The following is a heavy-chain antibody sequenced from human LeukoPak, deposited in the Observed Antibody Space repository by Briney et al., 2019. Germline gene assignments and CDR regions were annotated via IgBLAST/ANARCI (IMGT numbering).Heavy chain of an antibody. CDR2: IYYSGST. V-gene: IGHV4-59*12. Sequence: SETLSLTCTVSGGSISSYYWSWIRQPPGKGLEWIGYIYYSGSTNYNPSLKSRVTISVDTSKNQFSLKLSSVTAADTAVYYCARGSYYYDSSGYPSYFDYWGQGTLVTVSS. CDR1: GGSISSYY. J-gene: IGHJ4*02. CDR3: ARGSYYYDSSGYPSYFDY. D-gene: IGHD3-22*01.